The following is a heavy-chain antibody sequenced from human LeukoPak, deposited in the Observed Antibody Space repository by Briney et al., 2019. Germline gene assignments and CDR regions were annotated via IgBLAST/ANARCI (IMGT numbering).Heavy chain of an antibody. J-gene: IGHJ3*02. Sequence: PGGSLRLSCAASGFTFSSYSMNWVRQAPGKGLEWVSSISSSSSYIYYADSVKGRFTISRDNARNSLFLQMSSLRAEDTAVYYCARDHYGDSYNYDAFDIWGLGTMVTVSS. CDR1: GFTFSSYS. D-gene: IGHD4-17*01. V-gene: IGHV3-21*01. CDR3: ARDHYGDSYNYDAFDI. CDR2: ISSSSSYI.